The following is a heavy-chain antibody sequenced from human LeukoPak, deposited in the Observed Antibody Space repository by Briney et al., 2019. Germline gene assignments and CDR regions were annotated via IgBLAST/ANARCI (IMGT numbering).Heavy chain of an antibody. Sequence: PGGSLRLSCAASGFTFSSYGMHWVRQAPGKGLEWVAVISYDGSNKYYADSVKGRFTISRDNSKNTLYLQMDSLRAEDTAVYYCAKGGVGINPFDYWGQGTLVTVSS. CDR2: ISYDGSNK. CDR1: GFTFSSYG. V-gene: IGHV3-30*18. J-gene: IGHJ4*02. CDR3: AKGGVGINPFDY. D-gene: IGHD3-3*01.